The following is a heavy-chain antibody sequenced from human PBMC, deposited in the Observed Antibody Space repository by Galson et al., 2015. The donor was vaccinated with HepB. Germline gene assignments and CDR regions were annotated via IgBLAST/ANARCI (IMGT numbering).Heavy chain of an antibody. D-gene: IGHD5-18*01. CDR1: GFAFDTHA. J-gene: IGHJ5*01. CDR2: ISGNGDST. CDR3: AKGYGLFDS. Sequence: SLRLSCAASGFAFDTHAMSWVRQAPGRGLEWISGISGNGDSTFYADSVKGRFTVSRDNSNNTLYLQMNILRAEDAGLYFCAKGYGLFDSWGQGILVTVSS. V-gene: IGHV3-23*01.